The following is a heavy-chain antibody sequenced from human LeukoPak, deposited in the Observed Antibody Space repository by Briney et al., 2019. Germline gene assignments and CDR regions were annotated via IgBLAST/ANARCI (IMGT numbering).Heavy chain of an antibody. CDR2: ISSSSSYT. Sequence: GGSLRLSCAASGFTFSDYYMSWIRQAPGKGLEWVSYISSSSSYTNYADSVKGRFTISRDNAKNSLYLQMNSLRAEDTAVYFCARMGKGTLDYWGQGTLVTVSS. J-gene: IGHJ4*02. CDR1: GFTFSDYY. D-gene: IGHD1-1*01. CDR3: ARMGKGTLDY. V-gene: IGHV3-11*03.